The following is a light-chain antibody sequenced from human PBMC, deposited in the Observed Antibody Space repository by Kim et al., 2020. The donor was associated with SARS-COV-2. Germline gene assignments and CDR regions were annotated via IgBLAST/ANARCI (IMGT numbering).Light chain of an antibody. Sequence: GDTVTITCQASQDISNSLNVFHVKSGTAPKLLIFDASEVEAGVPSRFSGSGSGTDFSFDISSLQPEDVGTYYCQQFDRVPYTFGQGTKLEIK. V-gene: IGKV1-33*01. CDR1: QDISNS. CDR3: QQFDRVPYT. J-gene: IGKJ2*01. CDR2: DAS.